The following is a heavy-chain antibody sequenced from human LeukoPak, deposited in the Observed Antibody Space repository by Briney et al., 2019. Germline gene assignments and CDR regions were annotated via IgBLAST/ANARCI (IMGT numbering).Heavy chain of an antibody. D-gene: IGHD3-10*01. V-gene: IGHV3-23*01. CDR1: GFTFGSYA. J-gene: IGHJ4*02. CDR2: ISGSGGST. CDR3: AKDRGVRDFGFDY. Sequence: GGSLRLSCAASGFTFGSYAMSWVRQAPGKGLEWVSAISGSGGSTYYADSVKGRFTISRDNSKNTLYLQMNSLRAEDTAVYYCAKDRGVRDFGFDYWGQGTLVTVSS.